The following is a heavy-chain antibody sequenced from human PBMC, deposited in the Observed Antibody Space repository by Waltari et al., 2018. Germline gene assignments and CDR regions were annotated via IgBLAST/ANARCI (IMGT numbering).Heavy chain of an antibody. CDR3: TTTSFVEQQLVLGWDY. CDR1: GFTFSNAW. J-gene: IGHJ4*02. D-gene: IGHD6-13*01. CDR2: SKSKTDGGTT. V-gene: IGHV3-15*01. Sequence: EVQLVESGGGLVKPGGSLRLSCAASGFTFSNAWMSWVRQAPGKGLEWFGRSKSKTDGGTTDDAERVKGRLTISRDDAKNTMYLQMNSLKTEDTAVYYCTTTSFVEQQLVLGWDYWGQGTLVTVSS.